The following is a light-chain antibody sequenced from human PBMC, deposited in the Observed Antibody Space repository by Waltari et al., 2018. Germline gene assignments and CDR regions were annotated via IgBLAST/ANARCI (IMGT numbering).Light chain of an antibody. CDR2: STA. J-gene: IGKJ4*01. CDR1: KSISEY. Sequence: IQMTQSPSSLPLSVGEKVTITCRASKSISEYLNWYQQKPGKAPKLLIYSTASLQSGVPSRFRCSGTGTTFTLSITSLQPEDSATDYCQHSHTFGGGTKVEIK. V-gene: IGKV1-39*01. CDR3: QHSHT.